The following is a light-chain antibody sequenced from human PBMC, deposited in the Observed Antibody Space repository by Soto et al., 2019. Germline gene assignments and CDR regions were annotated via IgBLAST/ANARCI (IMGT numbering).Light chain of an antibody. CDR1: QSVSGY. Sequence: EILLTQSPSTLSLSAGERATLSCRAGQSVSGYVAWYQQKTGQAPRLLIYDASNSATGIPARFSGSGSGTDFTLTISSLEHEDFAVYYCQQRSDWHPITFGQGTRLEIK. CDR2: DAS. J-gene: IGKJ5*01. V-gene: IGKV3-11*01. CDR3: QQRSDWHPIT.